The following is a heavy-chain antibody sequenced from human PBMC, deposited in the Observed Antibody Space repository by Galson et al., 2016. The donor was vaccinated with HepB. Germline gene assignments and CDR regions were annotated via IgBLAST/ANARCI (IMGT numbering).Heavy chain of an antibody. D-gene: IGHD4-17*01. CDR2: ISYDGSNKFDGTNQ. CDR1: GFTFSNYA. CDR3: ARDPRPPVTKGELGAFDI. V-gene: IGHV3-30-3*01. J-gene: IGHJ3*02. Sequence: SLRLSCAASGFTFSNYAMHWVRQAPGKGLEWVAVISYDGSNKFDGTNQYSSDSVKGRFTISRDNSKNTLYLQMNSLRAEDTAVYYCARDPRPPVTKGELGAFDIWGPGTMVTVSS.